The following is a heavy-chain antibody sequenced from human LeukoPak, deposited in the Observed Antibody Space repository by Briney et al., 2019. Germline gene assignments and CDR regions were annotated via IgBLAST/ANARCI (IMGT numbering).Heavy chain of an antibody. CDR2: ISDTTDRM. D-gene: IGHD4-17*01. CDR1: GLTFSGYA. CDR3: AKETPYPYGDYEGD. V-gene: IGHV3-23*01. Sequence: GGSLRLSCAASGLTFSGYAMSWVRQAPGKGLECVSTISDTTDRMYYADSVKDRFTISRDNSKNTLYLQMNSLRAEDTAVYYCAKETPYPYGDYEGDWGQGTLVTVSS. J-gene: IGHJ4*02.